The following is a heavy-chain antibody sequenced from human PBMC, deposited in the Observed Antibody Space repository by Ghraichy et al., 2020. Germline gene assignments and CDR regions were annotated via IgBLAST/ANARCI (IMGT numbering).Heavy chain of an antibody. CDR3: ARHRTPGKGMARGWLDP. Sequence: SQTLSLTCTVSGGSISSSIYYWGWIRQPPGKGLEWIGRIYYSGSTYYNPSLKSRVTISVDTSKNQFSLKLSSVTAADTAVYYCARHRTPGKGMARGWLDPRGQGTRVTGSS. J-gene: IGHJ5*02. CDR2: IYYSGST. D-gene: IGHD1-14*01. V-gene: IGHV4-39*01. CDR1: GGSISSSIYY.